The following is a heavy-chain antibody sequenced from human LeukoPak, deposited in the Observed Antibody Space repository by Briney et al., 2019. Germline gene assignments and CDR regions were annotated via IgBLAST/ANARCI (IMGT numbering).Heavy chain of an antibody. CDR3: ARDSAYDFWSDYNEADSYYMDV. CDR2: IYTSGST. CDR1: GGSISSGSYY. D-gene: IGHD3-3*01. Sequence: PSQTLSLTCTVSGGSISSGSYYWRWIRQPAGKGLEWIGRIYTSGSTNYNPSLKSRVTLSVDTSKNQFSLKLTSVTAADTAVYYCARDSAYDFWSDYNEADSYYMDVWGKGTTVTVSS. V-gene: IGHV4-61*02. J-gene: IGHJ6*03.